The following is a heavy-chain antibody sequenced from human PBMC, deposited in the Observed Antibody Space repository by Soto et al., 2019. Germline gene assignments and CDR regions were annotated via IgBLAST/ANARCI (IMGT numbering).Heavy chain of an antibody. J-gene: IGHJ4*02. D-gene: IGHD3-10*01. CDR1: GGSISSYY. V-gene: IGHV4-59*01. Sequence: PSETLSLTCTVSGGSISSYYWTWIRQPPGKGLEWIGYMFYTGSTNYNPSLKSRVTISLDTSNKQFSLNLSSVTAADTASYFCARNLFGDYFDYWGQGSLVTVSS. CDR2: MFYTGST. CDR3: ARNLFGDYFDY.